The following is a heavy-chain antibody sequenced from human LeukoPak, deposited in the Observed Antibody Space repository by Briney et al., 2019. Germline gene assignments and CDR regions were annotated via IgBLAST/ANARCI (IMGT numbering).Heavy chain of an antibody. CDR3: GRDSGSSYYMDV. V-gene: IGHV1-24*01. D-gene: IGHD6-6*01. Sequence: ASVKVSCKVSGYTLTELSMHWVRQAPGKGLEWMGGFDPEDGETIYAQKFQGRVTMTEDTSTDTAYMELSSLRSEDTAVYYCGRDSGSSYYMDVWGKGTTVTVSS. J-gene: IGHJ6*03. CDR2: FDPEDGET. CDR1: GYTLTELS.